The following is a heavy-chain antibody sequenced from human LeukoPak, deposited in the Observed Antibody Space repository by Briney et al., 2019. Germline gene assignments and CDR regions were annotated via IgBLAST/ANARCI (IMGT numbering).Heavy chain of an antibody. J-gene: IGHJ5*02. CDR3: ARGRTELLWFGELVSRYNWFDP. CDR2: ISSSSSYI. Sequence: PGGSLRLSCAASGFTFSSYSMNWVRQAPGKGLEWVSSISSSSSYIYYADSVKGRFTISRDNAKNSLYLQMNSPRAEDTAVYYCARGRTELLWFGELVSRYNWFDPWGQGTLVTVSS. V-gene: IGHV3-21*01. D-gene: IGHD3-10*01. CDR1: GFTFSSYS.